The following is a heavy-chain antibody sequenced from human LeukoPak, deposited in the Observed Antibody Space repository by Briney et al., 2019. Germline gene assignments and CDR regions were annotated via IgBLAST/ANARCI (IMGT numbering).Heavy chain of an antibody. Sequence: PGGSLRLSCAASGFTFSSYSVNWVRQAPGKGLEWVSYISSSSSTIYYADSVKGRFTISRDNAKNSLYLQMNSLRAEDTAVYYCARDLGSLWFGEPRGDAFDIWGQGTMVTVSS. CDR1: GFTFSSYS. D-gene: IGHD3-10*01. V-gene: IGHV3-48*01. J-gene: IGHJ3*02. CDR3: ARDLGSLWFGEPRGDAFDI. CDR2: ISSSSSTI.